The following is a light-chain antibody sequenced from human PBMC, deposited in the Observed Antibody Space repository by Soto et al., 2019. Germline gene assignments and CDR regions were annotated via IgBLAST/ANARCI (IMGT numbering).Light chain of an antibody. CDR1: QTTGRY. Sequence: DIQMTQSPSSLSASVGDRVTITCRASQTTGRYLNWYQQKPCEVPNVLIYGASSFQSAVPSRFSGSESGTDFTLAISSLEPEGFATYYVEQSYISPCTFGEATKLEF. CDR3: EQSYISPCT. CDR2: GAS. V-gene: IGKV1-39*01. J-gene: IGKJ4*02.